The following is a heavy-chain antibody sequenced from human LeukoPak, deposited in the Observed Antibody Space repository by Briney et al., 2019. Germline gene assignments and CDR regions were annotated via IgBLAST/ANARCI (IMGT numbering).Heavy chain of an antibody. D-gene: IGHD3-16*01. V-gene: IGHV3-15*01. J-gene: IGHJ4*02. CDR1: GFTFSNAW. CDR2: IKSKTDGGTT. CDR3: TTDTWIQPWGILEFDY. Sequence: PGGSLRLSCAASGFTFSNAWMSWVRQAPGKGLEWVGRIKSKTDGGTTDYAAPVKGRFTISRDDSKNTLYLQMNSLKTEDTAVYYCTTDTWIQPWGILEFDYWGQGTLVTVSS.